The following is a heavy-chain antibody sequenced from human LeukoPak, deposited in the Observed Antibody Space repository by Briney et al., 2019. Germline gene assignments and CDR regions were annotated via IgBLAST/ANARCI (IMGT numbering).Heavy chain of an antibody. V-gene: IGHV3-21*01. CDR1: GFTFRSYG. CDR2: ISSSSSYI. J-gene: IGHJ6*03. D-gene: IGHD4/OR15-4a*01. Sequence: GGSLRLSCAASGFTFRSYGMNWVRQAPGKGLEWVSSISSSSSYINYADSVKGRFTISRDDAKNSLYLQMNSLRAEDTAVYYCARYGGGSYYYYYMDVWGKGTTVTVSS. CDR3: ARYGGGSYYYYYMDV.